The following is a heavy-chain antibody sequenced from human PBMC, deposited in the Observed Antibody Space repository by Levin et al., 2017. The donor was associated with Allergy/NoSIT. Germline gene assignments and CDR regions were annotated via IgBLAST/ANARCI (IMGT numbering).Heavy chain of an antibody. CDR3: ARHGSRGSGSYRLFDY. CDR1: GGSISSSSYY. V-gene: IGHV4-39*01. D-gene: IGHD3-10*01. CDR2: IYYSGST. J-gene: IGHJ4*02. Sequence: SETLSLTCTVSGGSISSSSYYWGWIRQPPGKGLEWIGSIYYSGSTYYNPSLKSRVTISVDTSKNQFSLKLSSVTAADTAVYYCARHGSRGSGSYRLFDYWGQGTLVTVSS.